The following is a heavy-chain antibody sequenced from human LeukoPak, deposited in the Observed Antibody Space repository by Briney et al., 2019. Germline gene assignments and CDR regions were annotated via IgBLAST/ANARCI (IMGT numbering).Heavy chain of an antibody. Sequence: GGSLRLSCAASGFTFSRNAMGWVRQAPGKGLEWVSSIKGGGGDPFYADSVKGRFTISRDNSKNTLFLQLNSLRAEDTAVYYCAKGGHDFNPFYWWGQGTLVTVSS. CDR2: IKGGGGDP. J-gene: IGHJ4*02. CDR1: GFTFSRNA. D-gene: IGHD2-21*02. CDR3: AKGGHDFNPFYW. V-gene: IGHV3-23*01.